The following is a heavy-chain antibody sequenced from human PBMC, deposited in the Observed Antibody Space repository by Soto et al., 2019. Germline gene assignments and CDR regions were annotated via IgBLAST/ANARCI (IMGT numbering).Heavy chain of an antibody. CDR1: GGSVSSNSAA. V-gene: IGHV6-1*01. D-gene: IGHD6-13*01. CDR2: TYYRSKWYN. CDR3: ARDLWQQLSDNWFDP. J-gene: IGHJ5*02. Sequence: PSHTLSLTCAISGGSVSSNSAAWNWIRQSPSRGLEWLGRTYYRSKWYNDYAVSVKSRITINPDTSKNQFSLQLNSVTPEDTAVYYCARDLWQQLSDNWFDPWGQGTLVTVSS.